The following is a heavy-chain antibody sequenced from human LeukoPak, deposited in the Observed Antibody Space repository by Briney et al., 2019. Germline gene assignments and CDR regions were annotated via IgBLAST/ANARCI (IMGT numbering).Heavy chain of an antibody. CDR3: ARDSGPLAFDI. CDR1: GGSISSYY. V-gene: IGHV4-59*01. Sequence: SETLSLTCTVFGGSISSYYWSWIRQPPGKGLEWIGYIYYRGSTNYNPSLKRRVTISVDTSKNQFSLKLSSVTAADTAVYYCARDSGPLAFDIWGQGTMVTVSS. D-gene: IGHD6-19*01. J-gene: IGHJ3*02. CDR2: IYYRGST.